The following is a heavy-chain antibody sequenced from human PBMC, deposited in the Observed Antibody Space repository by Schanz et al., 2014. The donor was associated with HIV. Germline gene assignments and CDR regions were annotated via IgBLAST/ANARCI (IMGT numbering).Heavy chain of an antibody. CDR1: GFMFSSYG. Sequence: EVQLLESGGGLVQPGGSLRVSCAASGFMFSSYGMSWVRQAPAKGLEWVSLISGSGSSTYYADSVKGRFTISRDNSKNTLYLQMNTLRAEDTAVYYCAKGSNYYGLDVWGQGTTVTVSS. V-gene: IGHV3-23*01. J-gene: IGHJ6*02. CDR2: ISGSGSST. CDR3: AKGSNYYGLDV. D-gene: IGHD3-10*01.